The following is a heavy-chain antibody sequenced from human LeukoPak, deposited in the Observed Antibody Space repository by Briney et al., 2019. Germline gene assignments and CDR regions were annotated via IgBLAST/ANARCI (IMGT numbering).Heavy chain of an antibody. CDR1: GFTFSSYS. CDR2: IKQDGSEK. CDR3: ARVLIGYFDI. D-gene: IGHD3-16*01. V-gene: IGHV3-7*01. Sequence: GGSLRLSCAASGFTFSSYSMNWVRQAPGKGLEWVANIKQDGSEKYYVDSVKGRFTISRDNAKNSLYLQMNSLRAEDTAVYYCARVLIGYFDIWGQGTMVTVSS. J-gene: IGHJ3*02.